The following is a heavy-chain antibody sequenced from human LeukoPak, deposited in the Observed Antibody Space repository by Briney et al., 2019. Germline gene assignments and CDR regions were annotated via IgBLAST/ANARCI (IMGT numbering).Heavy chain of an antibody. CDR2: IYYSGST. D-gene: IGHD6-13*01. V-gene: IGHV4-31*03. J-gene: IGHJ4*02. Sequence: SETLSLTCTVSGGSISSGGYYWSWIRQHPGKGLEWIGYIYYSGSTYYNPSLKSRVTISVDTSKNQFSLKLSSVTAADTAVYYCARVGRYSSSWDRIDYWGQGTLVTVSS. CDR1: GGSISSGGYY. CDR3: ARVGRYSSSWDRIDY.